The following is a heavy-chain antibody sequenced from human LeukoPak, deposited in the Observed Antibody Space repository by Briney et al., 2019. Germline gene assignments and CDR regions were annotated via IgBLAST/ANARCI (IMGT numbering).Heavy chain of an antibody. CDR3: AHVAGWAAAGTYYFDY. V-gene: IGHV3-23*01. CDR1: GFTFSSYA. Sequence: PGGSLRLSCAASGFTFSSYAMSWVRQAPGKGLEWVSATSGSGGSTYCADSVKGRFTISRDNSKNTLYLQMNSLRAEDTAVYYCAHVAGWAAAGTYYFDYWGQGTLVTVSS. CDR2: TSGSGGST. D-gene: IGHD6-13*01. J-gene: IGHJ4*02.